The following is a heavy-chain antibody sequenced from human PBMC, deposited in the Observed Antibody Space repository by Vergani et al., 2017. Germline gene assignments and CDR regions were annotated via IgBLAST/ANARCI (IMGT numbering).Heavy chain of an antibody. J-gene: IGHJ4*02. Sequence: QLQLQQSGPGLVKPSETLFLTCTFSADPISSGSYYFGWIRQPPGKSLEWIGSIYYSGLTHYTPSLKSRVAISVDTSKNQFSLEVTSVTAADTAIYFCARTESFILRYFHWALWGQGTLVTVSS. CDR3: ARTESFILRYFHWAL. D-gene: IGHD3-9*01. CDR1: ADPISSGSYY. CDR2: IYYSGLT. V-gene: IGHV4-39*01.